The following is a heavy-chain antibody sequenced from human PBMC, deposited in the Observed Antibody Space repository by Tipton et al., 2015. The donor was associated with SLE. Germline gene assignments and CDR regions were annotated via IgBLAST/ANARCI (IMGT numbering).Heavy chain of an antibody. Sequence: GSLRLSCAASGFKFGDFYMSWIRQAPGKGLEWVAYIGITSTTVHYADSVKGRFTISRDNANNLLFLQMDTLRVEDTAKYYCARDGYRGLFYHYYDMDVWGNGTTVTVSS. J-gene: IGHJ6*03. CDR2: IGITSTTV. CDR1: GFKFGDFY. CDR3: ARDGYRGLFYHYYDMDV. D-gene: IGHD5-18*01. V-gene: IGHV3-11*04.